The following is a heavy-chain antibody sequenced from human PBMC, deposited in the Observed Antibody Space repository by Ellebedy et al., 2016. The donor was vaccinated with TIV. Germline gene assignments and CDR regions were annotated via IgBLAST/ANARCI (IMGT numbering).Heavy chain of an antibody. V-gene: IGHV3-23*01. Sequence: GGSLRLXXAASGFTFSSYAMSWVRQAPGKGLEWVSAISGSGGSTYYADSVKGRFTISRDNSKNTLYLQMNSLRAEDTAVYYCAKDRPGIAAAGMPVDYWGQGTLVSVSS. CDR1: GFTFSSYA. D-gene: IGHD6-13*01. CDR3: AKDRPGIAAAGMPVDY. J-gene: IGHJ4*02. CDR2: ISGSGGST.